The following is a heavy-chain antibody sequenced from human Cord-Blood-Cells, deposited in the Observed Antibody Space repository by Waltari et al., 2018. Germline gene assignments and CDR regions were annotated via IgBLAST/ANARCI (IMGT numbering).Heavy chain of an antibody. V-gene: IGHV1-2*02. Sequence: QVQLVQSGAEVKKPGASVKVSCKASGYTFTGYYMHWVRQAPGQGLEWIGWINPNSGGTNYARKLQGGVTRTRDTSISTAYMELSRLRSDDTAVYYCARGGLHNYYYGMDVWGQGTTVTVSS. D-gene: IGHD4-4*01. CDR2: INPNSGGT. J-gene: IGHJ6*02. CDR3: ARGGLHNYYYGMDV. CDR1: GYTFTGYY.